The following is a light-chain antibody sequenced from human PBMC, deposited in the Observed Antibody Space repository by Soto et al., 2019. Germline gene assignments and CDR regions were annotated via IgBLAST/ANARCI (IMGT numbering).Light chain of an antibody. J-gene: IGKJ1*01. CDR2: KAS. V-gene: IGKV1-5*03. CDR3: QQYGSFAQAT. CDR1: LSISSW. Sequence: DIQMTQSPSALSASVGDRVTITCRASLSISSWVAWYQQKPGKAPKLLIYKASSLQSGVPSRFSGSGSGTESALTCRNLQPDSFATYYCQQYGSFAQATFGQGTKVEMK.